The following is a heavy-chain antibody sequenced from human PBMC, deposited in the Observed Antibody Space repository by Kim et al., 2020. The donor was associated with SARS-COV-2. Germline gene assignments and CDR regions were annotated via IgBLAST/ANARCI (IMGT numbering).Heavy chain of an antibody. J-gene: IGHJ3*02. CDR1: GFNINIYG. V-gene: IGHV3-33*01. Sequence: GGSLRLSCVASGFNINIYGMEWVRQAPGKGLEWVAVTSYDGSEKYYVGSVKGRFTISRDNSKNVVYMEMNSLRAEDTALYYCARKGLTGNDGAFDIWGQGTMVTVSS. CDR2: TSYDGSEK. CDR3: ARKGLTGNDGAFDI. D-gene: IGHD1-20*01.